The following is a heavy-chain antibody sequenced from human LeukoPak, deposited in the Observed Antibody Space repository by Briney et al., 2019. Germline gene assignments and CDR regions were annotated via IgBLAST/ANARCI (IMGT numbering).Heavy chain of an antibody. CDR1: GGTFSNYT. V-gene: IGHV1-69*08. D-gene: IGHD2-2*01. Sequence: GASVKVSCKASGGTFSNYTISWVRQAPGQGLEWMGRIIPMFGTSKYAQKFQGRVTITADKSTTTAYLVLSSLRSEDTAVYFCASGFVGRYYSTTSCYQDGVFDTWGQGTLVTVSS. CDR2: IIPMFGTS. J-gene: IGHJ5*02. CDR3: ASGFVGRYYSTTSCYQDGVFDT.